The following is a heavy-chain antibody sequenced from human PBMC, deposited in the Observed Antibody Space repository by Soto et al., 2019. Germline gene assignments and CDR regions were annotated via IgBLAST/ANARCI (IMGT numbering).Heavy chain of an antibody. CDR1: GGSLNNGGYS. CDR2: IYYTGST. J-gene: IGHJ4*02. CDR3: ARVGGNTAMAN. Sequence: QLQLQESGSGLVKTSQTLSLTCAVSGGSLNNGGYSWGWVRRPPGKGLEYIASIYYTGSTYYNPSLKSRVTISLDRSKNQFSLTLNSATAADTAVYYCARVGGNTAMANWGQGTLVTVSS. D-gene: IGHD3-16*01. V-gene: IGHV4-30-2*01.